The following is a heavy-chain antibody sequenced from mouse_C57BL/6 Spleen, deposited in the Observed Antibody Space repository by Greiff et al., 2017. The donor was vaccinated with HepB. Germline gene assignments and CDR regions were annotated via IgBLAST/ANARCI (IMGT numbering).Heavy chain of an antibody. CDR3: ASIYYDYDEDYYYAMDY. V-gene: IGHV1-22*01. D-gene: IGHD2-4*01. Sequence: EVQLQQSGPELVKPGASVKMSCKASGYTFTDYNMHWVKQSHGKSLEWIGYINPNNGGTSYNQKFKGKATLTVNKSSSTAYMELRSLTSEDSAVYYCASIYYDYDEDYYYAMDYWGQGTSVTVSS. J-gene: IGHJ4*01. CDR1: GYTFTDYN. CDR2: INPNNGGT.